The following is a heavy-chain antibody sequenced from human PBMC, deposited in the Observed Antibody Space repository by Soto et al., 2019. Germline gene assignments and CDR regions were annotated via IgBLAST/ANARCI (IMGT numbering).Heavy chain of an antibody. CDR2: ISGSGGST. CDR1: GFTFSSYA. D-gene: IGHD1-26*01. V-gene: IGHV3-23*01. CDR3: AKVRVGATTKFDY. J-gene: IGHJ4*02. Sequence: PGGSLRLSCAASGFTFSSYAMSWVRQAPGKGLEWVSAISGSGGSTYYADSVKGRFTISRDNSKNTLYLQMNNLRAEDTAVYYCAKVRVGATTKFDYWGQGTLVTVSS.